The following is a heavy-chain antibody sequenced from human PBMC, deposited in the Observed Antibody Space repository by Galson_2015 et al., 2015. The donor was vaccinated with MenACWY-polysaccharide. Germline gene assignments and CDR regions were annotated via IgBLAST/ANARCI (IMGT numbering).Heavy chain of an antibody. CDR3: AREGSRIVFHAFDV. Sequence: SLRLSCAASGFSFSAYGMSWVRQAPGRGLEWVAVIQYDGSKIVYADSVKGRFTVSRDNSKNTLYLEMNSLRAEDTAVYYCAREGSRIVFHAFDVWGQGTMVIVSS. CDR1: GFSFSAYG. CDR2: IQYDGSKI. J-gene: IGHJ3*01. D-gene: IGHD2-15*01. V-gene: IGHV3-30*03.